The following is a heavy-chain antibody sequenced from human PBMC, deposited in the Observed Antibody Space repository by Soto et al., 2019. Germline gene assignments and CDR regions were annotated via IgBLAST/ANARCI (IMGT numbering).Heavy chain of an antibody. J-gene: IGHJ4*02. Sequence: LRLSCAASGFSFSSYALNWVRQAPGKGLEWVSTISGRGGRAYYADSVKGRFTISRDNSKKTLYLQMNGLRAEDTAVYYCARTPYDFWSPGPFYFDLWGQGTLVTVSS. CDR3: ARTPYDFWSPGPFYFDL. CDR1: GFSFSSYA. V-gene: IGHV3-23*01. CDR2: ISGRGGRA. D-gene: IGHD3-3*01.